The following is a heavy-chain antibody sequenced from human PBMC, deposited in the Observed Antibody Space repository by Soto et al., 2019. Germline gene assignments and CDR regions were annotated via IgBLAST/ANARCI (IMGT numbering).Heavy chain of an antibody. Sequence: RRLSCAASGFTFSSYDMHWVRQATGKGLEWVSAIGTAGDTYYPGSVKGRFTISRENAKNSLYLQMNSLRAGDTAVYYCARVAEVAGNVDYWGQGTLVTVSS. CDR3: ARVAEVAGNVDY. CDR2: IGTAGDT. J-gene: IGHJ4*02. V-gene: IGHV3-13*01. D-gene: IGHD6-19*01. CDR1: GFTFSSYD.